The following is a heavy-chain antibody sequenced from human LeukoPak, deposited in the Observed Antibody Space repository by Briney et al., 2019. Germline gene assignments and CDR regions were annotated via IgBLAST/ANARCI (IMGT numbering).Heavy chain of an antibody. CDR1: GFTFSGHY. V-gene: IGHV3-11*01. J-gene: IGHJ4*02. Sequence: GGSLRLSCAAAGFTFSGHYMTWIRQAPGKALEWVSYISPDGTTSYYADSLKGRFTVSRDNAKNSLYLQMNSLSAEDTAVYFCARGQWGLDYWGQGALVTVSS. D-gene: IGHD1-26*01. CDR2: ISPDGTTS. CDR3: ARGQWGLDY.